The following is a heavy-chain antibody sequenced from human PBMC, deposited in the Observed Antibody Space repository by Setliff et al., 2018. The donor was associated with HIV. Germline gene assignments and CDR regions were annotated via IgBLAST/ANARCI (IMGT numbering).Heavy chain of an antibody. V-gene: IGHV3-21*01. D-gene: IGHD2-15*01. CDR3: ASDSSNYYYYYMDV. CDR2: ISSSSGYI. Sequence: PGGSLRLSCSASGFTFSSYTMNWVRQAPGKGLEWVSSISSSSGYINYADSVQGRFTISRDNAKNSLFLQMNSLRAEDTAVYYCASDSSNYYYYYMDVWGNGTTVTVSS. J-gene: IGHJ6*03. CDR1: GFTFSSYT.